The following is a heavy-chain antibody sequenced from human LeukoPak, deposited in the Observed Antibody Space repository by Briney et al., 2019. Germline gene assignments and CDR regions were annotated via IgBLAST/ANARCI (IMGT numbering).Heavy chain of an antibody. V-gene: IGHV3-48*04. D-gene: IGHD3-10*01. CDR2: ISSSSSTI. CDR3: ARAQLVLWFGESPVAFDY. Sequence: PGGSLRLSCAASGFTFSSYSMNWVRQAPGKGLEWVSYISSSSSTIYYADSVKGRFTISRDNAKNSLYLQMNSLRAEDTAVYYCARAQLVLWFGESPVAFDYWGQGTLVTVSS. CDR1: GFTFSSYS. J-gene: IGHJ4*02.